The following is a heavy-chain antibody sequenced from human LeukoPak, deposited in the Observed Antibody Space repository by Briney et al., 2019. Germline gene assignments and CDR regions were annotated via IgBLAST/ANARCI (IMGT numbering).Heavy chain of an antibody. CDR3: ARVVPSDYYGSGSYPQGYYYGMDV. Sequence: SETLSLTCTVSGGSIGSGDYYWSWIRQPPGKGLEWIGYIYYSGSTYYNPSLKSRVTISVDTSKNQFSLKLSSVTAADTAVYYCARVVPSDYYGSGSYPQGYYYGMDVWGQGTTVTVSS. CDR2: IYYSGST. CDR1: GGSIGSGDYY. V-gene: IGHV4-30-4*01. J-gene: IGHJ6*02. D-gene: IGHD3-10*01.